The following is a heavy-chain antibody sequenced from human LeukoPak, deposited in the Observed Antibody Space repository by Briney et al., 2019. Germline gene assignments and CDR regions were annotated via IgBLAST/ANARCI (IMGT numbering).Heavy chain of an antibody. D-gene: IGHD2-2*01. V-gene: IGHV1-18*01. CDR3: ARAARCSSTSCFDY. CDR1: GYTFTSYG. CDR2: ISAYNGNT. J-gene: IGHJ4*02. Sequence: ASVKVSCKASGYTFTSYGISWVRQAPGQGLEWMGWISAYNGNTNYAQKLQGRVTMATDTSTSTAYMELRSLRSDDTAVYYCARAARCSSTSCFDYWGQGTLVTVSS.